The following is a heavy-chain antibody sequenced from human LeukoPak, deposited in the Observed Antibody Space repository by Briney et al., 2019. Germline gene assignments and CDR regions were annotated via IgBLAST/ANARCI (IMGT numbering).Heavy chain of an antibody. D-gene: IGHD3-3*01. V-gene: IGHV3-20*04. CDR3: ARDRNTDFWSGYYTNYFDY. Sequence: GGSLRLSCAASGFTFDDYGMSWVRQAPGKGLEWVSGINWNGGSTGYADSVKGRFTISRDNAKNSLSLQMNSLRAEDTAVFYCARDRNTDFWSGYYTNYFDYWGQGTLVTVSS. CDR2: INWNGGST. CDR1: GFTFDDYG. J-gene: IGHJ4*02.